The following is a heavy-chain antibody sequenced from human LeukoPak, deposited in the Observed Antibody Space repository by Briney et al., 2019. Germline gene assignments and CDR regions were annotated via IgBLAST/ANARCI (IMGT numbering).Heavy chain of an antibody. V-gene: IGHV1-46*01. CDR1: GYTFTTYD. Sequence: ASVKVSCKASGYTFTTYDINSVRQATGQGLEWMGIINPSGGSTSYAQKFQGRVTMTRDMSTSTVYMELSSLRSEDTAVYYCARAMAAGPNYSYYYMDVWGKGTTVTVSS. CDR2: INPSGGST. J-gene: IGHJ6*03. CDR3: ARAMAAGPNYSYYYMDV. D-gene: IGHD5-24*01.